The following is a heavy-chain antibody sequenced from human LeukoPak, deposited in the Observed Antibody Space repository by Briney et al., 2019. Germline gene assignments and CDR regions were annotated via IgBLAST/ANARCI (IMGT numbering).Heavy chain of an antibody. D-gene: IGHD2-21*02. CDR2: ISGSGGST. Sequence: SGGTLRLSCAASGFTFSNFAMTWVRQAPGKGLEWMSDISGSGGSTYYADSVKGRFTISRDNSKNTLCLQMNSLRADDTAIYYCAKGGDSYYSYYYMDVWGKGTTVTVSS. J-gene: IGHJ6*03. V-gene: IGHV3-23*01. CDR3: AKGGDSYYSYYYMDV. CDR1: GFTFSNFA.